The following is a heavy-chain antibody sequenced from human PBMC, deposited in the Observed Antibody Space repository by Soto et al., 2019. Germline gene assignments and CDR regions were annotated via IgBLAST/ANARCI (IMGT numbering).Heavy chain of an antibody. CDR1: GFTFNIYA. CDR3: AKDRYLDHDSRGYLFDN. D-gene: IGHD3-22*01. V-gene: IGHV3-23*01. Sequence: EVQLLESGGDLIQPGGSPRLSCAASGFTFNIYAMTWVRQAPGQGLEWVSAISRYGDFTYYADSVEGRFTISRDNSKNTLYLQMNSLRAEDTAVYYCAKDRYLDHDSRGYLFDNWGQGTLVTVSS. J-gene: IGHJ4*02. CDR2: ISRYGDFT.